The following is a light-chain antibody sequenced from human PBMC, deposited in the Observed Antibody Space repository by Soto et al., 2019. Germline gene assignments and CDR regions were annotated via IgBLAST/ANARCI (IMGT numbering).Light chain of an antibody. V-gene: IGLV2-14*01. CDR3: SSYTTSAVV. CDR2: EVS. J-gene: IGLJ2*01. Sequence: QSALTQPASVSGSPGQSITISCPGTSTDISGYNYVSWYQQHPGKAPKLIISEVSNRPSGVSNRFSGSKSGNTASLTISGLQAEDEADYYCSSYTTSAVVFGGGTKLTVL. CDR1: STDISGYNY.